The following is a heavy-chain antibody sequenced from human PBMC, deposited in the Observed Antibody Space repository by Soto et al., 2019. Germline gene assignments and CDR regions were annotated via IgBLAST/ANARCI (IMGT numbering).Heavy chain of an antibody. D-gene: IGHD3-10*01. CDR2: ISSSGSTI. CDR1: GFTFSSYE. J-gene: IGHJ5*02. CDR3: AALGVRGVIPRFDP. V-gene: IGHV3-48*03. Sequence: EVQLVESGGGLVQPGGSLRLSCAASGFTFSSYEMNWVRQAPGKGLEWVSYISSSGSTIYYADSVKGRFTISRDNAKNSLYLQMNSLRAEDTAVYYCAALGVRGVIPRFDPWGQGTLVTVSS.